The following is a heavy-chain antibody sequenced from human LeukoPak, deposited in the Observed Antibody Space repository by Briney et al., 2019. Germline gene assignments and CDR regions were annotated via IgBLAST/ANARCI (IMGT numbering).Heavy chain of an antibody. D-gene: IGHD2-2*02. CDR2: ISGSGGST. CDR3: AKEPHTAIPEGWFDP. Sequence: GGSLRLSCAASGFSFSSYAMSWGRQAPGKGLEWGSAISGSGGSTYYADSVKGRFTISRDNSKNTLYLQMNSLRAEDTAVYYCAKEPHTAIPEGWFDPWGQGTLVTVSS. CDR1: GFSFSSYA. V-gene: IGHV3-23*01. J-gene: IGHJ5*02.